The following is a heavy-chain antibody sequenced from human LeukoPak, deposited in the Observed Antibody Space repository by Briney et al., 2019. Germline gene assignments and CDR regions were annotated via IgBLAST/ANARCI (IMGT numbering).Heavy chain of an antibody. J-gene: IGHJ4*02. CDR1: GFTFSSYG. D-gene: IGHD6-19*01. CDR2: ISYDGSNK. CDR3: ATSSGYSSG. Sequence: PGGSLRLSCAASGFTFSSYGMHWVRQAPGKGLEWVAVISYDGSNKYYADSVKGRFTISRDNSKNTLYLQMNSLRAEDTAVYYCATSSGYSSGWGQGTLVTVSS. V-gene: IGHV3-30*03.